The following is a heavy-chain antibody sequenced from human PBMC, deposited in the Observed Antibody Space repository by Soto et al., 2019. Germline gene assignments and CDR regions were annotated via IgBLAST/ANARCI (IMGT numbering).Heavy chain of an antibody. Sequence: QVQLVQSGAEVKKPGASVKVSCKASGYTFTSYDINWVRQATGQGLGWTGWMNPNSGNTGYAQKFQPXVTLTRTTALSPAYMELSRLRSEEPAVCYCARATNDCGAQHWGPGPLGTVSS. CDR3: ARATNDCGAQH. J-gene: IGHJ1*01. CDR1: GYTFTSYD. V-gene: IGHV1-8*01. CDR2: MNPNSGNT. D-gene: IGHD4-17*01.